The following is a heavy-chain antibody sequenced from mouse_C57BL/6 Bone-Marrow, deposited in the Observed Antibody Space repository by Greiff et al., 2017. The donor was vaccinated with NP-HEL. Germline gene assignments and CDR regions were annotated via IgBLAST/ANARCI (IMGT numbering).Heavy chain of an antibody. CDR2: ISSGSSTI. Sequence: EVNVVESGGGLVKPGGSLKLSCAASGFTFSDYGMHWVRQAPEKGLEWVAYISSGSSTIYYADTVKGRFTISRDNAKNTLFLQMTSLRSEDTAMYYCARPIYYDYVPFAYWGQGTLVTVSA. V-gene: IGHV5-17*01. CDR3: ARPIYYDYVPFAY. J-gene: IGHJ3*01. CDR1: GFTFSDYG. D-gene: IGHD2-4*01.